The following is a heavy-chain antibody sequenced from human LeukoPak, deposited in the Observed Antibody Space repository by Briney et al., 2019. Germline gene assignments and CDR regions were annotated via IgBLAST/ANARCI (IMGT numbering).Heavy chain of an antibody. CDR3: AKLGIGSTTRAWFDP. CDR1: GYTFTSYG. J-gene: IGHJ5*02. CDR2: ISAYNGNT. V-gene: IGHV1-18*01. D-gene: IGHD1-26*01. Sequence: ASVKVSCKASGYTFTSYGISWVRQAPGQGLEWMGWISAYNGNTNYAQKLQGRVTMTTDTSTSTAYMELSRLRSDDTAVYYCAKLGIGSTTRAWFDPWGQGTLVTVSS.